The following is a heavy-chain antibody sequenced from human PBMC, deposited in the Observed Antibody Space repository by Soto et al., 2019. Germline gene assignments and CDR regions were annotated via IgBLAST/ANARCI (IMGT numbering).Heavy chain of an antibody. CDR3: GRKMTTVPTFWFDP. J-gene: IGHJ5*02. D-gene: IGHD4-4*01. CDR2: IIPIFGTA. CDR1: GGTFSSYA. Sequence: QVQLVQSGAEVKKPGSSVKVSCKASGGTFSSYAISWVRQAPGQGLEWMGGIIPIFGTANYAQKFQGRVTITADEPTRAAYKELSSLSSEDTAVYYCGRKMTTVPTFWFDPGGQGTLVTVSS. V-gene: IGHV1-69*01.